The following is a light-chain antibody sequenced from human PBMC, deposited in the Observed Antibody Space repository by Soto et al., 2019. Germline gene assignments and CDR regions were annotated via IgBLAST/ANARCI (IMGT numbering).Light chain of an antibody. CDR1: QSVSTD. CDR2: GAS. CDR3: QQYASSPKT. J-gene: IGKJ1*01. Sequence: ETVLTQSPGTLSLSPGDRATLSCRASQSVSTDLAWYQQKPGQAPRLLIYGASSRATGIPDRFSGSGSGTDFTLIISRLEPEDFAVYHCQQYASSPKTFDQGTKLEIK. V-gene: IGKV3-20*01.